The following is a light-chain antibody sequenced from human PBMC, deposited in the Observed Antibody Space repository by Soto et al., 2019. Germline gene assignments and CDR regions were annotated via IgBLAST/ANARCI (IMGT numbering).Light chain of an antibody. CDR1: TSNIGNNK. CDR2: SNS. CDR3: AAWDDSLNAVV. Sequence: QSALTQPPSASGPPGQIVTISCSGSTSNIGNNKVTWYQHVPGTAPKLLIHSNSDRPSGVPDRFSGSRSGTSASLVIGGLQSEDDADYYCAAWDDSLNAVVFGGGTKLTVL. V-gene: IGLV1-44*01. J-gene: IGLJ2*01.